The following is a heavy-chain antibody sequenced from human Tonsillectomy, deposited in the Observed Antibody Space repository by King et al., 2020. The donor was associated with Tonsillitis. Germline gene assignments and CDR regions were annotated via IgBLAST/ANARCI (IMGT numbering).Heavy chain of an antibody. D-gene: IGHD6-13*01. CDR1: GFTFSSYG. J-gene: IGHJ4*02. CDR3: ASRTHRIAAAGADYFDY. CDR2: ISYDGSNK. V-gene: IGHV3-33*05. Sequence: VQLVESGGGVVQPGRSLRLSCAASGFTFSSYGMHWVRQAPGKGLEWVALISYDGSNKYYADSVKGRFTVSRDNSKNTLYLQMNSLRAEDTAMYYCASRTHRIAAAGADYFDYWGQGTLVTVSS.